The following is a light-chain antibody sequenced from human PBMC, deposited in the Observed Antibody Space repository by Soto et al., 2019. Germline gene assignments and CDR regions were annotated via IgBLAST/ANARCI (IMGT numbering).Light chain of an antibody. J-gene: IGLJ1*01. CDR3: QSYDNSLSAYV. Sequence: QSVLTQPPSVSGAPGQRVTISCTGSSSNIGARYDVHWFQQLPGTAPKLLIYSNNNRPSGVPDRFSGSKSGTSASLAIAGLQAADEADYDCQSYDNSLSAYVFGTGTKVTVL. CDR2: SNN. CDR1: SSNIGARYD. V-gene: IGLV1-40*01.